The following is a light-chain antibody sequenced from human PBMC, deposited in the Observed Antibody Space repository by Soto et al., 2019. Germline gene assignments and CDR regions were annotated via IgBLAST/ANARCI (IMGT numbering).Light chain of an antibody. CDR1: SSDVGGYNY. Sequence: QSVLTQPRSVSGSPGQSVTISCTGSSSDVGGYNYVSWYQQHPSKVPKLLIYDVTKRPSGVPDRFSGSKSGNTASLTISGLQSEDEADYFCCSYAGTYTLFGGGTKVTVL. J-gene: IGLJ3*02. V-gene: IGLV2-11*01. CDR2: DVT. CDR3: CSYAGTYTL.